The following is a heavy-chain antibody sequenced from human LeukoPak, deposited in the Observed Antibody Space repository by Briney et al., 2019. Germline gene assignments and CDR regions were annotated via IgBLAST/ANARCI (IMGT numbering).Heavy chain of an antibody. V-gene: IGHV3-33*01. CDR2: VWYDGINK. CDR3: AREKDWSLDY. CDR1: GFTFNTYA. D-gene: IGHD3-9*01. Sequence: QPGRSLRLSCAASGFTFNTYAMHWVRQAPGKGLEWVSIVWYDGINKYYEDSVKGRFTISRGNSKNTLYLQMNSLRAEDTGVYYCAREKDWSLDYWGQGTLVTVSS. J-gene: IGHJ4*02.